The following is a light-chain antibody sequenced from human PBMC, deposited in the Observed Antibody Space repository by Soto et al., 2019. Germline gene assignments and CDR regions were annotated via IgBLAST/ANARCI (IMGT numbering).Light chain of an antibody. CDR2: LNSDGSH. CDR1: SGHNSYA. J-gene: IGLJ2*01. Sequence: QSALTQSPSASASLGASVKLTCTLSSGHNSYAIAWHQQQPEKGPRYLMKLNSDGSHSKGDGIPDRFSGSSSGAERYLTISSLQSEDEADYYCQTWGTGIQVFGGGTKLTVL. CDR3: QTWGTGIQV. V-gene: IGLV4-69*01.